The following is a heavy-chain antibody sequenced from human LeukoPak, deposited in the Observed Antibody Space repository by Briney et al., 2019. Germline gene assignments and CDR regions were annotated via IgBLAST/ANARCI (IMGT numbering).Heavy chain of an antibody. CDR3: ARSRGLRIAYWFDP. CDR1: GGSISSYY. J-gene: IGHJ5*02. D-gene: IGHD6-6*01. V-gene: IGHV4-59*01. CDR2: IYYSGST. Sequence: PSETLSLTCTVSGGSISSYYWLWIRQPPGKGLEWIGYIYYSGSTNYNPSLKSRVTISVDTSKNQFSLKLSSVTAADTAVYYCARSRGLRIAYWFDPWGQGTLVTVSS.